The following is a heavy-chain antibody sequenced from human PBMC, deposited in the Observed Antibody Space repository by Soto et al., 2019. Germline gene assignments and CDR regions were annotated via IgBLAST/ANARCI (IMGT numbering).Heavy chain of an antibody. CDR2: IYWDDDK. CDR1: GFSLSTSGVG. D-gene: IGHD6-13*01. CDR3: AHRAGQQLYFDY. Sequence: QITLKESGPTLVKPTQTLTLTCTFSGFSLSTSGVGVGWIRQPPGKALECLALIYWDDDKRYSPSLKSRLTITKDTSKKQVVLTMTNMDPVDTATYYCAHRAGQQLYFDYRGQGTLFTVSS. J-gene: IGHJ4*02. V-gene: IGHV2-5*02.